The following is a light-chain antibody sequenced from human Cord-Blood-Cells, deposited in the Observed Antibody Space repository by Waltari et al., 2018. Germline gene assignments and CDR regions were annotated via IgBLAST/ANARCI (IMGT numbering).Light chain of an antibody. CDR3: QQYNSVMYT. CDR2: KAS. J-gene: IGKJ2*01. Sequence: DIQMTQSPSTLSASVGDRVTITCRASQSISSWLAWYQQKPGKAPKLLIYKASSLESGVPSRFSGSGSGTEVTLTISSLQPDDFATYYCQQYNSVMYTFGQGTKLEIK. CDR1: QSISSW. V-gene: IGKV1-5*03.